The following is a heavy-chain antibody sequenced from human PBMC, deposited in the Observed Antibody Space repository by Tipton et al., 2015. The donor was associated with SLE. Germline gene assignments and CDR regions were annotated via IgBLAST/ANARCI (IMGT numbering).Heavy chain of an antibody. V-gene: IGHV4-59*01. D-gene: IGHD5-24*01. CDR1: GGSISSYY. J-gene: IGHJ3*02. CDR2: IYYSGST. CDR3: ARGWGGDGYSPGLAFDI. Sequence: GLVKPSETLSLTCTVSGGSISSYYWSWIRQPPGKGLEWIGYIYYSGSTNYNPSLKSRVTISVDTSKNQFSLKLSSVTAADTAVYYCARGWGGDGYSPGLAFDIWGQGTMVTVSS.